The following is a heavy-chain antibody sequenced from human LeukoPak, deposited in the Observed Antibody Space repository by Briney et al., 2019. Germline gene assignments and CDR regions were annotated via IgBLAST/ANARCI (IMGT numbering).Heavy chain of an antibody. J-gene: IGHJ4*02. Sequence: SETLSLTCTVSGGSISSHYWSWIRQPPGKGLEWIGYIYYSGSTNHNPSLKSRVTISVDTSKNQFSLKLSSVTAADTAVYYCARLDPRDGYRGYWGQGTLVTVSS. D-gene: IGHD5-24*01. CDR3: ARLDPRDGYRGY. CDR2: IYYSGST. CDR1: GGSISSHY. V-gene: IGHV4-59*11.